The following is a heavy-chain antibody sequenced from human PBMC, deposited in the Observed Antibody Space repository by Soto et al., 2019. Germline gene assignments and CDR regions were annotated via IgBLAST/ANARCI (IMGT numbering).Heavy chain of an antibody. Sequence: KPSETLSLTCAVYGGSFSGYYWSWIRQPPGKGLEWIGEINHSGSTNYNPSLKSRVTISVDTSKNQFSLKLSSVTAADTAVYYCARAPLNYYYDSSGYFGYWGQGTLVTVSS. J-gene: IGHJ4*02. CDR2: INHSGST. CDR1: GGSFSGYY. D-gene: IGHD3-22*01. CDR3: ARAPLNYYYDSSGYFGY. V-gene: IGHV4-34*01.